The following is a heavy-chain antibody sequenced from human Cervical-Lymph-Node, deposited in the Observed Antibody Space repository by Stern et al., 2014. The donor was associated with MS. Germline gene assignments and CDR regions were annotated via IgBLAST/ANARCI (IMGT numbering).Heavy chain of an antibody. J-gene: IGHJ4*02. V-gene: IGHV3-11*01. Sequence: QVPLVESGGGLVKPGGSLRLSCAASGFSFGDYHMTWIRQAPGKVLEWVACITGTGNNIYYADSVKGRFTTSRDNSKNTLYLQMNSLRAEDTAVYYCAKFPTGWGQGTLVTVSS. CDR1: GFSFGDYH. CDR3: AKFPTG. CDR2: ITGTGNNI. D-gene: IGHD7-27*01.